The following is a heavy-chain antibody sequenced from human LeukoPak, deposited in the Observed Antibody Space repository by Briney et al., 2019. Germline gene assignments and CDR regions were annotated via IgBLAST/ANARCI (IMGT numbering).Heavy chain of an antibody. J-gene: IGHJ6*02. CDR3: ASLWLGYCSSTSCSNYGMDV. Sequence: ASVKVSCKASGGTFSSYAISWVRQAPGQGLEWMGRIIPILGIANYAQKFQGRVTITADKSMSTAYMELSSLRSEDTAVYYCASLWLGYCSSTSCSNYGMDVWGQGTTVTVSS. V-gene: IGHV1-69*04. D-gene: IGHD2-2*01. CDR2: IIPILGIA. CDR1: GGTFSSYA.